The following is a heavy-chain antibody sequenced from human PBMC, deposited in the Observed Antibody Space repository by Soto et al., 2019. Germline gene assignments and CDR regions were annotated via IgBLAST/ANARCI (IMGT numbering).Heavy chain of an antibody. CDR3: ARYYDSSGYGWYFDL. Sequence: ASVKVSCKASGGTFSSYAISWVRQAPGQGLEWMGGIIPIFGTANYAQKFQGRVTITADESTSTAYMELSSLRSEDTAVYYCARYYDSSGYGWYFDLWGRGTLVTVAS. CDR1: GGTFSSYA. J-gene: IGHJ2*01. CDR2: IIPIFGTA. D-gene: IGHD3-22*01. V-gene: IGHV1-69*13.